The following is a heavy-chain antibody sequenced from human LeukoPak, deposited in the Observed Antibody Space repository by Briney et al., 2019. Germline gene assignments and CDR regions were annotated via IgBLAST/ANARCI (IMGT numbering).Heavy chain of an antibody. CDR3: AKLSSNWYFDS. CDR2: IYYSGST. Sequence: SETLSLTCTVSGGSISSSSYYWGWIRQPPGKGLEWIGSIYYSGSTNYNPSLKSRVTISVDTSKNQFSLSLSVVAAADTAVYYCAKLSSNWYFDSWGRGTLVTVSS. D-gene: IGHD1-1*01. J-gene: IGHJ4*02. V-gene: IGHV4-39*01. CDR1: GGSISSSSYY.